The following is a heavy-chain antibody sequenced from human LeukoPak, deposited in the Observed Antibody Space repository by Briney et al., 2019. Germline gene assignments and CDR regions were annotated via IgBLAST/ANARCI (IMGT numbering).Heavy chain of an antibody. CDR3: ARVVVGATVEYFDY. J-gene: IGHJ4*02. Sequence: PSETLSLTCTVSGGSISSYYRSWIRQPAGKGLEWIGRIYTSGSTNYNSSLKSRVTMSVDTSKNQFSLKLSSVTAADTAVYYCARVVVGATVEYFDYWGQGTLVTVPS. CDR1: GGSISSYY. D-gene: IGHD1-26*01. CDR2: IYTSGST. V-gene: IGHV4-4*07.